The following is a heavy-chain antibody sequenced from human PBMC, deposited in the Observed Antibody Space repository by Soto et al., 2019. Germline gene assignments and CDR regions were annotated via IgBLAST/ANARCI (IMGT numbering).Heavy chain of an antibody. J-gene: IGHJ4*02. Sequence: EVQLVESGGGLVKPGGSLRLSCAASGFSFRTTWMAWVRPAPGQGLEWVGRIKSTSAGEKTDYADPFNGRFTISRDDSQDTLSLHTDSLETGDTAVYYCSTRSHFSGRVFDYWCQGNRVSGPS. D-gene: IGHD1-26*01. CDR2: IKSTSAGEKT. V-gene: IGHV3-15*05. CDR1: GFSFRTTW. CDR3: STRSHFSGRVFDY.